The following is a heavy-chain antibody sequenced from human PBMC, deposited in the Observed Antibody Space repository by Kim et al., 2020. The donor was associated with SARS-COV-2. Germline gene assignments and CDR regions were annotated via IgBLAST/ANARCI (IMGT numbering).Heavy chain of an antibody. CDR3: ARLYIAAAQLDYYYGMDV. D-gene: IGHD6-13*01. CDR1: GGTFSSYA. CDR2: IIPIFGTA. Sequence: SVKVSCKASGGTFSSYAISWVRQAPGQGLEWMGGIIPIFGTANYAQKFQGRVTITADESTSTAYMGLSSLRSEDTAVYYCARLYIAAAQLDYYYGMDVWGQGTTVTVSS. J-gene: IGHJ6*02. V-gene: IGHV1-69*13.